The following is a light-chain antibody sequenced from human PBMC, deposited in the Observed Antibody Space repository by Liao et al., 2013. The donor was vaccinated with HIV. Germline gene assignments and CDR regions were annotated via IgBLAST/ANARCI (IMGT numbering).Light chain of an antibody. CDR1: KLGDKY. CDR3: QVWDASTAV. Sequence: SYELTQPPSVSVSPGQTASITCSGDKLGDKYACWYQQKPGQSPVLVIYQDSKRPSGIPERFSGSNSGNTATLTISGTQAMDEGDYFCQVWDASTAVFGSGTKVSVL. V-gene: IGLV3-1*01. J-gene: IGLJ1*01. CDR2: QDS.